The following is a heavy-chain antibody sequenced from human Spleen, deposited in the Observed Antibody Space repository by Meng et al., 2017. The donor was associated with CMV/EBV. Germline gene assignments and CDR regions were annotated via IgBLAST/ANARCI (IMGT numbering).Heavy chain of an antibody. J-gene: IGHJ5*02. D-gene: IGHD2-2*02. CDR3: ARSLYPYAPEKTRFDP. CDR2: IVPILGII. Sequence: GGPISGYASSVVRQAPGQGLEWMGRIVPILGIINYAQKFQGTVTITADRSTGTAYMELSSLRSEDTAVYYCARSLYPYAPEKTRFDPWGQGTLVTVSS. CDR1: GGPISGYA. V-gene: IGHV1-69*04.